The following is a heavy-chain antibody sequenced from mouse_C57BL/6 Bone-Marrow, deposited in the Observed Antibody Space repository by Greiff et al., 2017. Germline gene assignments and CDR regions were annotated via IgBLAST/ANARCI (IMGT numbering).Heavy chain of an antibody. D-gene: IGHD1-1*01. Sequence: QVQLQQPGAELVKPGASVKMSCKASGYTFTSYWITWVKQRPGQGLEWIGDIYPGSGSTNYHEKFKSKATLTVDTSSRTAYMQRSRLTSEDSAVYYCARFFTVVVDYWGQGTTLTVSS. V-gene: IGHV1-55*01. CDR3: ARFFTVVVDY. CDR2: IYPGSGST. J-gene: IGHJ2*01. CDR1: GYTFTSYW.